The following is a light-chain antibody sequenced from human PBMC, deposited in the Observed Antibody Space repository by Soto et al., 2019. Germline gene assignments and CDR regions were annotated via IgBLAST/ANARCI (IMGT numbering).Light chain of an antibody. Sequence: EIVLTQSPATLSLSPGERATLSCRASRSVSSYFAWYQQKPGHAPRLLIYDASKMATGLPARFSGSGFGTDSTLTISRLEEDDVALYYCQQGRKWRTFGQGTKVEIK. V-gene: IGKV3-11*01. J-gene: IGKJ1*01. CDR3: QQGRKWRT. CDR1: RSVSSY. CDR2: DAS.